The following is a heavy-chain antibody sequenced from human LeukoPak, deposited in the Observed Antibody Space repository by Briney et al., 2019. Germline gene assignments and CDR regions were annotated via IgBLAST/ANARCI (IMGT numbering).Heavy chain of an antibody. D-gene: IGHD3-22*01. CDR1: GGSISTYY. CDR3: ARGLMYYDSSGYYYSIGSSNWFDP. Sequence: SETLSLTCTVSGGSISTYYWNWIRQPPGKGLEWIGHTYHSGTTYYNPSLKSQVTISVDRSNNQFSLKLSSVTAADTAVYYCARGLMYYDSSGYYYSIGSSNWFDPWGQGTLVTVSS. CDR2: TYHSGTT. V-gene: IGHV4-59*12. J-gene: IGHJ5*02.